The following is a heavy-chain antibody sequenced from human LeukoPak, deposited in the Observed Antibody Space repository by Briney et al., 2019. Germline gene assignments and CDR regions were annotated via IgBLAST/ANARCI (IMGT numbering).Heavy chain of an antibody. CDR3: SRIDKTQRLVLGVEQ. CDR1: VYYVTEGND. D-gene: IGHD6-13*01. J-gene: IGHJ1*01. V-gene: IGHV4-38-2*02. Sequence: SETLSLTCTVSVYYVTEGNDWGWIRQPPGKGLEWIGHIYHFGDTFYNPSLNTRFTLSVDTSQNQISLTLTSLTAADTATYYCSRIDKTQRLVLGVEQWCRGTLVTVSS. CDR2: IYHFGDT.